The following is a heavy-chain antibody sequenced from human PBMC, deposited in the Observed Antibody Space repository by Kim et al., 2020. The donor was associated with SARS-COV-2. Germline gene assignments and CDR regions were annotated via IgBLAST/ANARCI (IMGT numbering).Heavy chain of an antibody. CDR2: INTDTGHA. CDR1: GYTLTNHA. Sequence: ASVKVSCKASGYTLTNHALNWVRQAPGQGLEWMGWINTDTGHATYARGFSGRFVFSLDTSVNTAFLQISNLKSEDTAVYFCAREDPAYEDYWNSWGQGTL. D-gene: IGHD1-1*01. J-gene: IGHJ4*02. CDR3: AREDPAYEDYWNS. V-gene: IGHV7-4-1*01.